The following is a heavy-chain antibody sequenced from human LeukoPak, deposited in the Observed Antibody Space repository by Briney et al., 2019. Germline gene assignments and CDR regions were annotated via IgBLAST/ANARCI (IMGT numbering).Heavy chain of an antibody. CDR3: ARVEIYYDSSGYHGNYYFDY. V-gene: IGHV4-31*03. CDR2: IYYSGST. D-gene: IGHD3-22*01. Sequence: SETLSLTCTVSGGSISSGGYYWSWIRQHPGKGLEWIGYIYYSGSTYYNPSLKSRVTISVDTSKNQFSLKLSSVTAADTAVCYCARVEIYYDSSGYHGNYYFDYWGQGTLVTVSS. CDR1: GGSISSGGYY. J-gene: IGHJ4*02.